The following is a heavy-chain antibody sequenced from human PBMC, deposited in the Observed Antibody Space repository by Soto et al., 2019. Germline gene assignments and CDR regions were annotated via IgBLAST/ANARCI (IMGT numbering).Heavy chain of an antibody. D-gene: IGHD6-13*01. CDR2: ISGSGGST. CDR1: GFTFSSYA. J-gene: IGHJ4*02. V-gene: IGHV3-23*01. Sequence: EVQLLESGGGLVQPGGSLRLSCAASGFTFSSYAMSWVRQAPGKGLEWVSAISGSGGSTYYADSVKGRFTISRDNSKNTLYLQMNSLRAADTAVYYCAKGGYSSSKSPLDYWGQGTLVTVSS. CDR3: AKGGYSSSKSPLDY.